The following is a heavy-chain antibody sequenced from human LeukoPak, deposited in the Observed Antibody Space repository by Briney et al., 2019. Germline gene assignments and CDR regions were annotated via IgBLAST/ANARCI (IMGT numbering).Heavy chain of an antibody. V-gene: IGHV4-59*01. D-gene: IGHD5-12*01. CDR2: IYYSGST. CDR1: GGSISSYY. Sequence: PSETLSLTCTVSGGSISSYYWSWIRQPPGKGLEWIGYIYYSGSTNYNPSLKSRVTISVDTSKNQFSLKLSSVTAADTAVYYCARGRGYDYPFYYYSYGMDVWGQGTTVTVSS. CDR3: ARGRGYDYPFYYYSYGMDV. J-gene: IGHJ6*02.